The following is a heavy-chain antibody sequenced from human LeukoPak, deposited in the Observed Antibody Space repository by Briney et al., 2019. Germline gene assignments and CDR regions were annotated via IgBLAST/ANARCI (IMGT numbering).Heavy chain of an antibody. D-gene: IGHD3-10*01. Sequence: PSETLSLTCAVYGGSFSGYYWSWIRQPPGKGLEWIGEINHSGSTNYNPSLKSRVTISVDKSKNQFSLKLSSVTAADTAVYYCARRITMVRGVTKGYFDYWGQGTLVTVSS. CDR1: GGSFSGYY. J-gene: IGHJ4*02. CDR2: INHSGST. CDR3: ARRITMVRGVTKGYFDY. V-gene: IGHV4-34*01.